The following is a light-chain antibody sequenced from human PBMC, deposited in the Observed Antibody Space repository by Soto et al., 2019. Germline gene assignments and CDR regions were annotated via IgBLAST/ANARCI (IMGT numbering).Light chain of an antibody. V-gene: IGLV2-14*01. CDR1: SSDVGGYNY. CDR2: DVS. Sequence: QSALTQPASVSGSPGQSITISCTGTSSDVGGYNYVSWYQQHPGKAPQLMIYDVSNRPSGVSNRFSGSKSGDTASLTISGLQAEDEADYYCRSYTSTSTHVVFGGGTKLTVL. CDR3: RSYTSTSTHVV. J-gene: IGLJ2*01.